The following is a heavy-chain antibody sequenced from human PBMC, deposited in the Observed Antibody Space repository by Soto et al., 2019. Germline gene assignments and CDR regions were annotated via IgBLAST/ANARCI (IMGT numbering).Heavy chain of an antibody. Sequence: SGGSLRLSCAASGFTFSSYAMSWVRQAPGKGLEWVSAISGSGGSTYYADSVKGRFTISRDNSKNTLYLQMNSLRAEDTAVYYCAKGSFASPRYYGMDVWGQGTTVTVSS. CDR2: ISGSGGST. V-gene: IGHV3-23*01. CDR3: AKGSFASPRYYGMDV. CDR1: GFTFSSYA. J-gene: IGHJ6*02.